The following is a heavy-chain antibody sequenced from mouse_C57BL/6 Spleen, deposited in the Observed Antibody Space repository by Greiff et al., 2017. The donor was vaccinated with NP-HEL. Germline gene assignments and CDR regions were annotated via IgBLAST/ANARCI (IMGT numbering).Heavy chain of an antibody. CDR1: GFSLSTSGMG. CDR2: IYWDDDK. Sequence: QVTLKESGPGILQSSQTLSLTCSFSGFSLSTSGMGVSWIRQPSGKGLEWLAHIYWDDDKRYNPSLKSRLTISKDTSRNQVFLKITSVDTADTATYYCARSSSSWWYFDVWGTGTTVTVSS. D-gene: IGHD1-1*01. CDR3: ARSSSSWWYFDV. J-gene: IGHJ1*03. V-gene: IGHV8-12*01.